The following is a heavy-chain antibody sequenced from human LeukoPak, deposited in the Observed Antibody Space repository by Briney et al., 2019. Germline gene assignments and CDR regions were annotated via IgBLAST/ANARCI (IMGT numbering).Heavy chain of an antibody. D-gene: IGHD4-23*01. CDR2: IYYSGST. Sequence: SETLSLTCTVSGGSISNYYWSWIRQPPGKGLEWIGYIYYSGSTNYNPSLKSRVTTSVDTSKNQFSLKLSSVTAADTVVYYCARDTGTVVDYWGQGTLVTVSS. CDR3: ARDTGTVVDY. CDR1: GGSISNYY. V-gene: IGHV4-59*01. J-gene: IGHJ4*02.